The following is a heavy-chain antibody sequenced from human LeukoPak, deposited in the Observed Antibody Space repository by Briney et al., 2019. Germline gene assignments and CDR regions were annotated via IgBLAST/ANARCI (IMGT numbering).Heavy chain of an antibody. Sequence: GASMKVSCKASGYTFTSYGISWVRQAPGQGLEWMGWISAYNGNTNYAQKLQGRVTMTTDTSTSTAYMELRSLRSDDTAVYYCARGEFSYYDFWSGSPDLDYWGQGTLVTVSS. D-gene: IGHD3-3*01. CDR2: ISAYNGNT. CDR3: ARGEFSYYDFWSGSPDLDY. J-gene: IGHJ4*02. CDR1: GYTFTSYG. V-gene: IGHV1-18*01.